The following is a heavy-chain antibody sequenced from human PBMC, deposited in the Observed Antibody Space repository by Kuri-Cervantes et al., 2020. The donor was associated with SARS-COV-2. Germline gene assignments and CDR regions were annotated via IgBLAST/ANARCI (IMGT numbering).Heavy chain of an antibody. V-gene: IGHV3-30-3*01. CDR3: ASESGYSYGYDY. CDR1: GFTFSSYA. Sequence: GGSLRPSCAASGFTFSSYAMHWVRQAPGKGLEWVAVISYDGSNKYYADSVKGRFTISRDNSKNTLYLQMNSLRAEDTAVYYCASESGYSYGYDYWGQGTLVTVSS. D-gene: IGHD5-18*01. J-gene: IGHJ4*02. CDR2: ISYDGSNK.